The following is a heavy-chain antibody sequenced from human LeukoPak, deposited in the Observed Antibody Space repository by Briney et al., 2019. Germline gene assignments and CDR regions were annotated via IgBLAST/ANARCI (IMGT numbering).Heavy chain of an antibody. J-gene: IGHJ6*03. CDR2: IIPIFGTA. V-gene: IGHV1-69*13. CDR1: GGTFISYA. Sequence: ASVKVSCKASGGTFISYAISWARQAPGQGLEWMGGIIPIFGTANYAQKFQGRVTITADESTSTAYMELSSLRSEDTAVYYCARGARYYYYYMDVWGKGTTVTISS. CDR3: ARGARYYYYYMDV.